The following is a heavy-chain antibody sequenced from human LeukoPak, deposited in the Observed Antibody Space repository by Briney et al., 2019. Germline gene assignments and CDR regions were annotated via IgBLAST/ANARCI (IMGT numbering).Heavy chain of an antibody. CDR3: ARQGYVFWGVYYSVYGRDV. CDR2: IYYSGST. CDR1: GGSISSYY. J-gene: IGHJ6*04. D-gene: IGHD3-3*01. Sequence: SETLSLTCTVSGGSISSYYWSWIRQPPGKGLEWIGYIYYSGSTNYNPSLKSRVTISVDTSKNQFSLKLSSVTAADTAVYYCARQGYVFWGVYYSVYGRDVGAKGTTVTVPS. V-gene: IGHV4-59*08.